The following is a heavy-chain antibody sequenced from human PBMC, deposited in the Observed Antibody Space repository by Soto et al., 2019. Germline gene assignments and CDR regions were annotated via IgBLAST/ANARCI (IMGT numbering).Heavy chain of an antibody. Sequence: QVQLVESGGGVVQPGRSLRLSCAASGFTFSSYAMYWVRQAPGEGLEWVAIISYDGNNKHYADSVKGRFTIARDNSQNTLYLQMNSLGAEDTAVYYCARAGCDGGTCYTLVGLRYGMDVWGQGTTVTVSS. V-gene: IGHV3-30-3*01. CDR3: ARAGCDGGTCYTLVGLRYGMDV. D-gene: IGHD2-15*01. CDR1: GFTFSSYA. CDR2: ISYDGNNK. J-gene: IGHJ6*02.